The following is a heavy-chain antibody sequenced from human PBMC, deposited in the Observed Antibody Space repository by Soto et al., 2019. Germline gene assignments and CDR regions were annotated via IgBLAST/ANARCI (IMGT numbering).Heavy chain of an antibody. J-gene: IGHJ6*02. D-gene: IGHD3-16*01. CDR3: ARGGAVASYYYGMGV. CDR2: INAGNGNT. V-gene: IGHV1-3*01. CDR1: GYTFTSYA. Sequence: ASVKVSCKASGYTFTSYAMHWVRQAPGQRLEWMGWINAGNGNTKYSQKFQGRVTITRDTFASTAYMELSSLRSEDTAVDYCARGGAVASYYYGMGVWGQGNTVAVSS.